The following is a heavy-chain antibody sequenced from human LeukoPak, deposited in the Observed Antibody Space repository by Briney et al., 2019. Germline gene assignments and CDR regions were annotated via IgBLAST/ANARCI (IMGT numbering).Heavy chain of an antibody. J-gene: IGHJ4*02. D-gene: IGHD6-13*01. Sequence: GASVNVSCKASGYSFTSDAMHWVRQAPGQRLEWMGWINAGNGNTKYSQKFQGRVTITRDTSASTAYMELSSLRSEDTAVYYCARDRSILARRIAAAGPGYWGQGTLVTVSS. CDR2: INAGNGNT. CDR3: ARDRSILARRIAAAGPGY. V-gene: IGHV1-3*01. CDR1: GYSFTSDA.